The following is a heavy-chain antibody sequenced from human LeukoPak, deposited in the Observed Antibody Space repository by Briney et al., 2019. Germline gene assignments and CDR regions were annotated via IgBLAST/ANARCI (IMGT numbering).Heavy chain of an antibody. CDR2: IYTSGST. D-gene: IGHD5-12*01. J-gene: IGHJ4*02. CDR3: ATDREVDIVATIWKGPAQ. V-gene: IGHV4-61*02. CDR1: GGSISSGSYY. Sequence: SETLSLTCTVSGGSISSGSYYWSWIRQPAGKGLEWIGRIYTSGSTNYNPSLKSRVTISVDTSKNQFSLKLSSVTAADTAVYYCATDREVDIVATIWKGPAQWGQGTLVTVSS.